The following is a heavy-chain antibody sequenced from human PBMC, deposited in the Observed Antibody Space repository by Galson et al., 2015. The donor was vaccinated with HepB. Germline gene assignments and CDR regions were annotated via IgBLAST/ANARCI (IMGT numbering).Heavy chain of an antibody. D-gene: IGHD4-23*01. CDR3: ARDPGGNSGFDY. CDR2: ISPYNGNT. V-gene: IGHV1-18*01. J-gene: IGHJ4*02. CDR1: GSTFPTYG. Sequence: SVKVSCKASGSTFPTYGFSWVRQAPGQGLEWMGWISPYNGNTNYAQKFQGRVTMTTDTSTSTASMELWSLRSDDTALYYCARDPGGNSGFDYWGQGTLVTVSS.